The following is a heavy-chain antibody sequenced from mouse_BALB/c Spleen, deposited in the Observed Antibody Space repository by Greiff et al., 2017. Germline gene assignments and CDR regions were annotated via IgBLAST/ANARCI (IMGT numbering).Heavy chain of an antibody. CDR3: TRDYVYGVYDMDY. V-gene: IGHV1-69*02. Sequence: QVQLQQPGAELVRPGASVKLSCKASGYTFTSYWINWVKQRPGQGLEWIGNIYPSDSYTNYNQKFKDKATLTVDKSSSTAYMQLSSPTSEDSAVYCGTRDYVYGVYDMDYWGQGTPVTVSS. CDR2: IYPSDSYT. CDR1: GYTFTSYW. D-gene: IGHD2-2*01. J-gene: IGHJ4*01.